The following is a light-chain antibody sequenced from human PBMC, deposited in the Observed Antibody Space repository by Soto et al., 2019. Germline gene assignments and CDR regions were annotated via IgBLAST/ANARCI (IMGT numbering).Light chain of an antibody. J-gene: IGKJ1*01. CDR1: QSVSTSY. CDR2: GAS. V-gene: IGKV3-20*01. CDR3: QQYGNSRGT. Sequence: DIVLTQSPGTLSLSPRDRAPLSCRASQSVSTSYLAWYQQKPGQAPRLLIYGASSRATGIPDRFSGSGSGIDFTLTISGLEPEDFAVYYCQQYGNSRGTFGQGTKVDIK.